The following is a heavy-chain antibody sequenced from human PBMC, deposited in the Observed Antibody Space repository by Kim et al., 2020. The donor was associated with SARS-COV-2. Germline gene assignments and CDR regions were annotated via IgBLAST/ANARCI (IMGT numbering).Heavy chain of an antibody. V-gene: IGHV3-9*01. D-gene: IGHD2-15*01. CDR2: I. J-gene: IGHJ4*02. CDR3: TRDRLRGGADD. Sequence: IGYADSVKGRFSISRDNAKNSVYLQMNSLRAEDTALYYCTRDRLRGGADDWGRGTLVTVSS.